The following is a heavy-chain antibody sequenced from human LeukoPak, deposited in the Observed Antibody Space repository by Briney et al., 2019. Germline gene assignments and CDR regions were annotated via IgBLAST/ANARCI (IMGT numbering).Heavy chain of an antibody. CDR3: AREWDGWFDP. CDR2: IYYSGST. CDR1: CGSLSGYY. D-gene: IGHD1-26*01. J-gene: IGHJ5*02. V-gene: IGHV4-59*01. Sequence: SETLSLTCAVSCGSLSGYYWSWIRQPPGKGLEWIGYIYYSGSTNYNPSLKSRVTISVDTSKNQFSLKLSSVTAADTAVYYCAREWDGWFDPWGQGTLVTVSS.